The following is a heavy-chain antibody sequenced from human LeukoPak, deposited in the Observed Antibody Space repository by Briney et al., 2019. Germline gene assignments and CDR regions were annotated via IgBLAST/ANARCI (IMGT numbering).Heavy chain of an antibody. CDR1: GYTFTGYY. V-gene: IGHV1-2*02. J-gene: IGHJ5*02. D-gene: IGHD2-2*03. CDR2: INPNSGGT. CDR3: ARNPMDIVVVPAAGGWFDP. Sequence: ASVKVSCKASGYTFTGYYMHWVRQAPGQGLEWMGWINPNSGGTNYAQKFQGRVTMTRDTSISTAYMELSRLRSDDTAVYYCARNPMDIVVVPAAGGWFDPWGQGTLVTASS.